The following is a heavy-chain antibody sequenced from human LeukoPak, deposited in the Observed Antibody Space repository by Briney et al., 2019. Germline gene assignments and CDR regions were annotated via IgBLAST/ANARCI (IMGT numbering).Heavy chain of an antibody. D-gene: IGHD4-11*01. CDR3: AKDCYSDYEGCLDY. CDR2: ISYDGSNK. CDR1: GFTFSSYG. Sequence: GGSLRLSCAASGFTFSSYGMHWVRQAPGKGLEWVAVISYDGSNKYYADSVKGRFTISRDNSKNTLYLQMNSLRAEDTAVYYCAKDCYSDYEGCLDYWGQGTLVTVSS. J-gene: IGHJ4*02. V-gene: IGHV3-30*18.